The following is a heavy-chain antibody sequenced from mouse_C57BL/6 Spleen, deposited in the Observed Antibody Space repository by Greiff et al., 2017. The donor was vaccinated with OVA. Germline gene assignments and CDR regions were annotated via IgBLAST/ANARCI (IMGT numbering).Heavy chain of an antibody. V-gene: IGHV5-17*01. J-gene: IGHJ1*03. CDR1: GFTFSDYG. CDR3: ARRAYGSSYGYFDV. CDR2: ISSGSSTI. Sequence: EVMLVESGGGLVKPGGSLKLSCAASGFTFSDYGMHWVRQAPEKGLEWVAYISSGSSTIYYADTVKGRFTISRDNAKNTLFLQMTSLRSEDTAMYYCARRAYGSSYGYFDVWGTGTTVTVSS. D-gene: IGHD1-1*01.